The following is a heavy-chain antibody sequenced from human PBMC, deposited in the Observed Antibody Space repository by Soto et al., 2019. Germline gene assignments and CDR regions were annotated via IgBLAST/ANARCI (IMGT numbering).Heavy chain of an antibody. D-gene: IGHD3-22*01. Sequence: LSLTCAVYGGSFSGYFWIWIRQPPGKGLEWIGEIFHGGSTNYSPSLKSRVTISVDTSKNQFSLELSSVTAADTAVYYCARPHYDSNTFYYFFDYWGQGTLVTVSS. CDR1: GGSFSGYF. V-gene: IGHV4-34*12. CDR3: ARPHYDSNTFYYFFDY. J-gene: IGHJ4*02. CDR2: IFHGGST.